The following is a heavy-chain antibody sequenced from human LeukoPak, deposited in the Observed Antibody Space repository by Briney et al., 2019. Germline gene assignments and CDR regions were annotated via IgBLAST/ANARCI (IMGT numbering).Heavy chain of an antibody. CDR2: ISSSSSYI. J-gene: IGHJ3*02. CDR1: GFTFSSYS. V-gene: IGHV3-21*04. D-gene: IGHD3-10*01. Sequence: GGSLRLSCAASGFTFSSYSMNWVRQAPGKGLEWVSSISSSSSYIYYADSVKGRFTISRDNAKNSLYLQMNSLRAEDAAVYYCAKVYGSGIDAFDIWGQGTMVTVSS. CDR3: AKVYGSGIDAFDI.